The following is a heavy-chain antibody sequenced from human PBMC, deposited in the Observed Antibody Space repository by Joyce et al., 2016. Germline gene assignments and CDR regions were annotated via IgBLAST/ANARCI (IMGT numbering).Heavy chain of an antibody. V-gene: IGHV5-10-1*03. CDR2: IDPSDSYI. Sequence: EVQLVQSGAEVKKPGESLRIYCKGSGYRFTTYWITWVRQMPGKGLECVARIDPSDSYINYNPSFQGHVTISADKSISTVYLHWTSLRASDTAIYYCAREFALDVWGQGTTVTVSS. J-gene: IGHJ6*02. CDR3: AREFALDV. CDR1: GYRFTTYW.